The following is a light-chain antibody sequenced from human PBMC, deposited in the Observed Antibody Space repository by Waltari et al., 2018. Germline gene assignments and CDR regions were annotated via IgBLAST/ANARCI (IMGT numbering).Light chain of an antibody. CDR3: SSYATSNTVV. J-gene: IGLJ2*01. V-gene: IGLV2-14*03. Sequence: QSALTQPASVSGSPGQSIPISCTGTNSDIDAYDYVSCYQQHPGKAPKLKLYDVSGRPSGISNRFSGSKSDNTASLTISGLQDEDEADYYCSSYATSNTVVFGGGTKVTVL. CDR1: NSDIDAYDY. CDR2: DVS.